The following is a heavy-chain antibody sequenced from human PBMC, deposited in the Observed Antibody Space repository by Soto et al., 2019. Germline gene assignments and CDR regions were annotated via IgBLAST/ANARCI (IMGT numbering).Heavy chain of an antibody. J-gene: IGHJ4*02. CDR1: GFTFSSYG. CDR3: ASLGVAATPGADY. V-gene: IGHV3-33*01. CDR2: IWYDGSNK. Sequence: QVQLVESGGGVVQPGRSLRLSCAASGFTFSSYGMHRVRQAPGKGLEWVAVIWYDGSNKYYADSVKGQFTISRDNSKNTLYLQMNSLRAEDTAVYYCASLGVAATPGADYWGQGTLVTVSS. D-gene: IGHD2-15*01.